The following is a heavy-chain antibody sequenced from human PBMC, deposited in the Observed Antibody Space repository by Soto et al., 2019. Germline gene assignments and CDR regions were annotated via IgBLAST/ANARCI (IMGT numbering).Heavy chain of an antibody. J-gene: IGHJ5*02. D-gene: IGHD2-15*01. CDR3: ARDTAFVVGGFFDP. Sequence: GGSLRLSCVASGFTFSDYYMTWIRQAPGKGLEWVSHISDSGTSRYYADSVKGRFAISRDNANKSLYLHMNSLRVEDTAVYYCARDTAFVVGGFFDPGGQGTLVT. CDR2: ISDSGTSR. V-gene: IGHV3-11*01. CDR1: GFTFSDYY.